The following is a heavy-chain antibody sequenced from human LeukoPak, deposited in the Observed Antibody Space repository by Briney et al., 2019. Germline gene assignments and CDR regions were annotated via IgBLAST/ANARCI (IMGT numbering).Heavy chain of an antibody. CDR3: ARNYYGSGSYYSHFDY. Sequence: SQTLSLTCAISGDSVSSNSATWNWIRQSPSRGLEWLGRTYYRTNWDNDYAVSERSRITVNPDTSRNQFSLQLNSVTPEDTAVYYCARNYYGSGSYYSHFDYWGQGTLDTVSS. J-gene: IGHJ4*02. D-gene: IGHD3-10*01. CDR1: GDSVSSNSAT. CDR2: TYYRTNWDN. V-gene: IGHV6-1*01.